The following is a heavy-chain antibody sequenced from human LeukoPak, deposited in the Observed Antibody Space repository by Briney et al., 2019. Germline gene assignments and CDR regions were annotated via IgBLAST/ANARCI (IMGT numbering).Heavy chain of an antibody. CDR3: ARDLSRYCGRPSGCYFGGVDY. D-gene: IGHD2-21*01. CDR2: INPNSGTT. V-gene: IGHV1-2*02. Sequence: GASVKVSCKASGYTFTDYYMHWVRQAPGQGLEWMGWINPNSGTTRYAQKFQGRVTMTRDTSITAAYMELSGLRSDDTAVYYCARDLSRYCGRPSGCYFGGVDYWGQGTLVAVSS. J-gene: IGHJ4*02. CDR1: GYTFTDYY.